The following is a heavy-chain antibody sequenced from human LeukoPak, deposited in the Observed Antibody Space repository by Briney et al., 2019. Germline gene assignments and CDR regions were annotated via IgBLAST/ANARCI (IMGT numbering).Heavy chain of an antibody. CDR2: ISSSGSTI. J-gene: IGHJ4*02. Sequence: GGSLRLSCEASGFTFSDYYMSWIRQAPGKGLEWVSYISSSGSTIYYADSVKGRFTISRDNAKNSLYLQMNSLRAEDTAVYYCARALRDYGSGSYRPYYFDYWGQGTLVTVSS. CDR3: ARALRDYGSGSYRPYYFDY. D-gene: IGHD3-10*01. CDR1: GFTFSDYY. V-gene: IGHV3-11*01.